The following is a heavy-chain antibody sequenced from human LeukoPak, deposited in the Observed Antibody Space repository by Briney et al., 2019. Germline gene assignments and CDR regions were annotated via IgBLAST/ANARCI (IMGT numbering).Heavy chain of an antibody. CDR3: ARCGDGLPCDFDY. CDR2: ISSTSSTR. V-gene: IGHV3-11*04. Sequence: GGSLRLSCTASEFTFSDYYMSWIRQAPGKGLAWVSYISSTSSTRYYADSVKGRFTISRDNAKNSLYLQMNSLRAEDTAVYYCARCGDGLPCDFDYWGQGTLVTVSS. D-gene: IGHD3-10*01. CDR1: EFTFSDYY. J-gene: IGHJ4*02.